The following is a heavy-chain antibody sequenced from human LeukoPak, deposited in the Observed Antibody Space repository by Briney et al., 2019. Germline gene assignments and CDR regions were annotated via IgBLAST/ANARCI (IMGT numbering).Heavy chain of an antibody. Sequence: SETLSLTCTVSGGSISSYYWSWIRQPAGKGLEWIGYIYYSGSTNYNPSLKSRVTISVDTSKNQFSLKLSSVTAADTAVYYCARGPWGSSDGYGDYVFDYWGQGTLVTVSS. D-gene: IGHD4-17*01. CDR2: IYYSGST. CDR1: GGSISSYY. CDR3: ARGPWGSSDGYGDYVFDY. J-gene: IGHJ4*02. V-gene: IGHV4-59*01.